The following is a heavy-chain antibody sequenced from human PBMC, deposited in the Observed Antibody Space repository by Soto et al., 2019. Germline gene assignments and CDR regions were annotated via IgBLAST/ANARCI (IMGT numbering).Heavy chain of an antibody. D-gene: IGHD3-16*01. CDR2: IYWDDDK. CDR1: GFSLTTHGVG. Sequence: QITLKESGPPLVKPTQTLTLTCTFSGFSLTTHGVGVGWIRQPPGKALEWLALIYWDDDKRYSPSLKSRLTIPKDTPKNPVVLIIANLDPMDTATYYRARREGVNYLDHRGQGTLVTLSS. J-gene: IGHJ4*01. CDR3: ARREGVNYLDH. V-gene: IGHV2-5*02.